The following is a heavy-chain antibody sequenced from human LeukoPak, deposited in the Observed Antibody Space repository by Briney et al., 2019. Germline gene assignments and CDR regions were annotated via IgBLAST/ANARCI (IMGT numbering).Heavy chain of an antibody. V-gene: IGHV1-69*05. CDR1: GGTFSSYA. CDR2: IIPIFGTA. D-gene: IGHD7-27*01. CDR3: ALFRTGEALVFDY. J-gene: IGHJ4*02. Sequence: ASVKVSCKASGGTFSSYAISWVRQAPGQGLEWMGGIIPIFGTANYAQKFQGRVTITTDESTSTAYMELSSLRSEDTAVYNCALFRTGEALVFDYWGQGTLVTVSS.